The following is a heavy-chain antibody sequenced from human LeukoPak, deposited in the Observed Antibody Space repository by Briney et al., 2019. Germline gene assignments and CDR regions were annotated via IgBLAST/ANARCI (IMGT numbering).Heavy chain of an antibody. D-gene: IGHD4-17*01. CDR1: GGSFSGYY. J-gene: IGHJ4*02. V-gene: IGHV4-34*01. CDR3: ARGWATVTTDY. CDR2: INHSGST. Sequence: PSETLSLTCAVYGGSFSGYYWSWIRQPPGKGLEWIGEINHSGSTNYNPSLKSRVTMSVDTSKNQFSLKLSSVTAADTAVYYCARGWATVTTDYWGQGTLVTVSS.